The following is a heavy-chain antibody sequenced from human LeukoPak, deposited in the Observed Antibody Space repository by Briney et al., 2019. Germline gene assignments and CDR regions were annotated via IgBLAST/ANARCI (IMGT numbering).Heavy chain of an antibody. CDR1: GFTVGSNY. V-gene: IGHV3-53*01. CDR3: ATYYGANHGAFDI. CDR2: IYSGGST. J-gene: IGHJ3*02. D-gene: IGHD3-22*01. Sequence: GGSLRLSCAASGFTVGSNYMSWVRQPPGKGLEWVSIIYSGGSTYYADSVKGRFTISRDKSKNTLYLQMNSLRAEDTAVYYCATYYGANHGAFDIWGQGTMVTVSS.